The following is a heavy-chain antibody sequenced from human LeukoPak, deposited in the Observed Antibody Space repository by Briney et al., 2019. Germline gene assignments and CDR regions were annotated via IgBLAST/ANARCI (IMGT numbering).Heavy chain of an antibody. Sequence: GGSLRLSCAASGFTLHTYWMHWVRQAPGKGLVWASRMNMDGNRLEYADSVKGRFTISRHNAKNTLYLQMSSLRAEDTAVYFCAREVEEFPRAMGVYYFYYMDVWGKGTTVTVSS. J-gene: IGHJ6*03. D-gene: IGHD5-18*01. CDR2: MNMDGNRL. CDR1: GFTLHTYW. CDR3: AREVEEFPRAMGVYYFYYMDV. V-gene: IGHV3-74*01.